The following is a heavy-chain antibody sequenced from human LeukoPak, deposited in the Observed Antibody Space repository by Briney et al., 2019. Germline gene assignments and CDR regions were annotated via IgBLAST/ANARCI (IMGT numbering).Heavy chain of an antibody. CDR2: ITSRSSTI. D-gene: IGHD3-3*01. V-gene: IGHV3-48*01. CDR3: ARDQYYAFDY. CDR1: GFTFSSYS. J-gene: IGHJ4*02. Sequence: GGSLRLSCAASGFTFSSYSMNWVRQAPGKGLEWVSYITSRSSTIHYADSVKGRFTISRDNAKNSLYLQMNSLRAEDTAVYYCARDQYYAFDYWGQGALVTVSS.